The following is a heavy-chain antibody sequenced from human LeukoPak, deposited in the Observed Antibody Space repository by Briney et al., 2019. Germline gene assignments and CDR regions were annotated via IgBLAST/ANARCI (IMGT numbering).Heavy chain of an antibody. V-gene: IGHV3-23*01. CDR1: GFTFSSYA. J-gene: IGHJ6*02. Sequence: GGSLRLSCAASGFTFSSYAMSWVRQAPGKGLEWVSAISGSGGSTYYADSVKGRFTISRDNSKNTLYLQMNSLRAEDTAVCYCAKWAYYDFWSGYLYYGMDVWGQGTTVTVSS. D-gene: IGHD3-3*01. CDR2: ISGSGGST. CDR3: AKWAYYDFWSGYLYYGMDV.